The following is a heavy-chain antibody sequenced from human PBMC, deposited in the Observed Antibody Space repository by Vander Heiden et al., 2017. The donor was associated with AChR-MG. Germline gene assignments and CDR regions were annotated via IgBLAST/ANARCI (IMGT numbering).Heavy chain of an antibody. CDR1: GFTFSSYA. J-gene: IGHJ4*02. D-gene: IGHD5-12*01. V-gene: IGHV3-30-3*01. CDR2: ISYDGSNK. Sequence: QVQLVESGGGVVQPGRSLRLSCAASGFTFSSYAMHWVRQAPGKGLEWVAVISYDGSNKYYADSVKGRFTISRDNSKNTLYLQMNSLRAEDTAVYYCARDRRDGYTPSDYWGQGTLVTVSS. CDR3: ARDRRDGYTPSDY.